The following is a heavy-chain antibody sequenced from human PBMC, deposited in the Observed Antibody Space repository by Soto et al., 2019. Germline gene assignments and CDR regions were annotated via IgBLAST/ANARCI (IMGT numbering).Heavy chain of an antibody. CDR2: IYYSGST. V-gene: IGHV4-39*01. Sequence: SETLSLTCTVSGGSIGSSSYYWGWIRQPPGKGLEWIGSIYYSGSTYYNPSLKSRVTISVDTSKNQFSLKLSSVTAADTAVYYCARPRGSNDAFDIWGQGTMVTVSS. CDR3: ARPRGSNDAFDI. CDR1: GGSIGSSSYY. J-gene: IGHJ3*02. D-gene: IGHD5-12*01.